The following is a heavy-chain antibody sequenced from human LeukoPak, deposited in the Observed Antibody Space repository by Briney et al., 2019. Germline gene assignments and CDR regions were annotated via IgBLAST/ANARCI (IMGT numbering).Heavy chain of an antibody. CDR2: ISSSSTI. J-gene: IGHJ4*02. CDR3: ARDRSPGNFDY. D-gene: IGHD3-10*01. CDR1: GFTFSSYA. V-gene: IGHV3-48*01. Sequence: PGGSLRLSCAASGFTFSSYAMNWVRQAPGKGLEWISYISSSSTIYYADSVKGRFTISRDNAKNSLYLQMNSLRAEDTAVYYCARDRSPGNFDYWGQGTLVTVSS.